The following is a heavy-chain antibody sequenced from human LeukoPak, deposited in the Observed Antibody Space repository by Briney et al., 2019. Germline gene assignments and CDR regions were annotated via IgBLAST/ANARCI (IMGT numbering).Heavy chain of an antibody. D-gene: IGHD3-22*01. J-gene: IGHJ4*02. CDR3: ARRGHYYDSGGYSRF. CDR2: IDHSGST. Sequence: RTSKPLSLTAAAPGGSFSGYYWSWFPQPPGKGLEWIGEIDHSGSTNYNPSLKSRITISVDTSKNQFSLILTSVTAADTAVYYCARRGHYYDSGGYSRFWGQGTLVTVSS. CDR1: GGSFSGYY. V-gene: IGHV4-34*01.